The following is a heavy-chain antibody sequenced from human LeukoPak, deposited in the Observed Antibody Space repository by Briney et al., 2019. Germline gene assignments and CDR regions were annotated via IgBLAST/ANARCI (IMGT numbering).Heavy chain of an antibody. V-gene: IGHV1-2*06. Sequence: ASVKVSCKASGYTFTSYGISWVRQAPGQGLEWMGRINPNSGGTNYAQKFQGRVTMTRDTSISTAYMELSRLRSDDTAVYYCARADSGSYHNWFDPWGQGTLVTVSS. CDR2: INPNSGGT. CDR1: GYTFTSYG. J-gene: IGHJ5*02. CDR3: ARADSGSYHNWFDP. D-gene: IGHD3-10*01.